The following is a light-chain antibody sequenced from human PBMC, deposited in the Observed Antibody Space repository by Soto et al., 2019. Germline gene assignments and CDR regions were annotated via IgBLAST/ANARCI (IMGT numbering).Light chain of an antibody. CDR2: EVT. J-gene: IGLJ3*02. CDR1: SSDVGGYDY. V-gene: IGLV2-14*01. Sequence: QSALTQPASVSGSPGQSITISCTGTSSDVGGYDYVSWYQHHPGKAPKFMIYEVTNRPSGVSHRFSGSKSGNTASLTISGLQAEDEADYYCSAHAGRNTVLFGGGTKLTVL. CDR3: SAHAGRNTVL.